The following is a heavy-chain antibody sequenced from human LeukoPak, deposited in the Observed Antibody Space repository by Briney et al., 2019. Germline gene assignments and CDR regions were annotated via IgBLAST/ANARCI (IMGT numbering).Heavy chain of an antibody. CDR1: GFTFSNNA. V-gene: IGHV3-23*01. CDR3: ARYSGSYYYPPAWDL. D-gene: IGHD1-26*01. CDR2: TSTSGGSA. J-gene: IGHJ4*02. Sequence: GGSLRLSCAASGFTFSNNALSWVRQAPGKGLEWVSATSTSGGSAYYADSVKGRFTISRDNSKNTLYLQMDSLRADDTAVYYCARYSGSYYYPPAWDLWGQGTLVTVSS.